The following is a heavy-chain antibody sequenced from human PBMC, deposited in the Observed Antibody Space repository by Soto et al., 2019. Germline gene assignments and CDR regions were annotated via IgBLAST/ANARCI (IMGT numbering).Heavy chain of an antibody. V-gene: IGHV3-74*01. J-gene: IGHJ4*02. Sequence: EVQLVESGGGLVQPGGSLRLSCAASGFTFSSYWMNWVRQGPGKGLVWVSRIKTDGSSTNYADSVKGRFTISRDNAKNTLYLQMNSMRAEDTAVYYCARGGLSNSGTYSKDSWGQGTLVTVSS. CDR2: IKTDGSST. CDR1: GFTFSSYW. D-gene: IGHD3-10*01. CDR3: ARGGLSNSGTYSKDS.